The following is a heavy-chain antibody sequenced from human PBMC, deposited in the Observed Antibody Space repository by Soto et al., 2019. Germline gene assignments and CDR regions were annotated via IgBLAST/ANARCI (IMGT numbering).Heavy chain of an antibody. J-gene: IGHJ4*02. V-gene: IGHV3-23*01. CDR2: ISGSDDST. Sequence: EVQLLESGGGLVQPGESLRLSCAASGFTFSSYAMSWVRQAPGKGLEWVSVISGSDDSTYYADSVKGRFTISRDNSKNTLYLQMNSLRADDPVVYYCPQRSSSSTFDYWGQGTLVTVSS. CDR1: GFTFSSYA. D-gene: IGHD6-6*01. CDR3: PQRSSSSTFDY.